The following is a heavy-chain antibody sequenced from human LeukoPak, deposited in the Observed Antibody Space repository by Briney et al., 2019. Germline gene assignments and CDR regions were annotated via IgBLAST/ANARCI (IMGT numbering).Heavy chain of an antibody. J-gene: IGHJ5*02. V-gene: IGHV4-30-2*01. CDR2: IYHTGST. CDR3: ASVRGYSSGWYASGFDP. Sequence: SETLSLTCSVSNGSITTGSYYWTWIRQPPGKGLEWIGYIYHTGSTYYNPSLKSRVTISLDTSKNQFSLKLTSVTAADTAVYYCASVRGYSSGWYASGFDPWGQGTLVTVSS. CDR1: NGSITTGSYY. D-gene: IGHD6-19*01.